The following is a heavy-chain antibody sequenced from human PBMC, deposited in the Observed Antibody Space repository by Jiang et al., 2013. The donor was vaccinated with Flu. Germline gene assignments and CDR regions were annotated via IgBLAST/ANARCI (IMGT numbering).Heavy chain of an antibody. CDR1: G. D-gene: IGHD3-22*01. V-gene: IGHV1-69*01. CDR3: ARDRVLRGEDYFDGSGFSPLDAFDI. J-gene: IGHJ3*02. CDR2: VIPMFGTP. Sequence: GLSWPRQAPGQGFQWMGGVIPMFGTPTYAQNFQDRVTITADESTSTAYMELSSLRSEDTAIYYCARDRVLRGEDYFDGSGFSPLDAFDIWGQGTMVTVSS.